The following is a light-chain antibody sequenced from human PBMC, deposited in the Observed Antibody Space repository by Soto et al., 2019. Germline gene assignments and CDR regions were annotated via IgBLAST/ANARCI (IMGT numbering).Light chain of an antibody. V-gene: IGKV1-39*01. Sequence: DIQMTQSPSSLSASVGDRVTITCRTSQTISSYLNWYQQKPGKAPKLLIYAASSLQSGVPSRFSGSGSGTDFTLTISSLQPEDLAIYFCQHTYSTPRTFGQGTKVEIK. CDR2: AAS. CDR3: QHTYSTPRT. J-gene: IGKJ1*01. CDR1: QTISSY.